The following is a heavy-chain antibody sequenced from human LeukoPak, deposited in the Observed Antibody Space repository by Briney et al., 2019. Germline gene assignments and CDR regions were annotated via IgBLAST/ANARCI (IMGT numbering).Heavy chain of an antibody. V-gene: IGHV3-9*03. J-gene: IGHJ4*02. D-gene: IGHD5-18*01. CDR2: ISWNSGSI. Sequence: GRSLRLSCAASGFTFDDYAMHWVRQAPGKGLEWVSGISWNSGSIGYADSVKGRFTISRDNAKNSLYLQMNSLRAEDMALYYCAKSDLRGYSYGRFDYWGQGTLVTVSS. CDR3: AKSDLRGYSYGRFDY. CDR1: GFTFDDYA.